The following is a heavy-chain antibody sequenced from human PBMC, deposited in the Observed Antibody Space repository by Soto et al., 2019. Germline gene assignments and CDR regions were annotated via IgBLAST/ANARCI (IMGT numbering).Heavy chain of an antibody. CDR2: TLYRSSKWYN. Sequence: QVQLQQSGPGLVKPSQTLSLTCAISGDSVSTNIAAWSWIRQSPSRGLACLGRTLYRSSKWYNEYAVSVKSRMTINPDTSKNQFSLQLNSVTPEDTAVYYCARDAAPTLNYPHGMDVWGQGTAVTVSS. V-gene: IGHV6-1*01. CDR3: ARDAAPTLNYPHGMDV. D-gene: IGHD1-7*01. J-gene: IGHJ6*02. CDR1: GDSVSTNIAA.